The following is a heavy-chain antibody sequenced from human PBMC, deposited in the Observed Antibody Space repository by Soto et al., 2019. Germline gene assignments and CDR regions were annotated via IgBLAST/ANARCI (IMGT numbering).Heavy chain of an antibody. CDR3: ARSAYRVYYYDSSGSVDY. D-gene: IGHD3-22*01. J-gene: IGHJ4*02. CDR1: GYTFTSYY. CDR2: INPSGGST. Sequence: ASVKVSCKASGYTFTSYYMHWVRQAPGQGLEWMGIINPSGGSTSYAQKFQGRVTMTRDTSTSTVYMELSSLRSEDTAVYYCARSAYRVYYYDSSGSVDYWGQGTLVTVSS. V-gene: IGHV1-46*01.